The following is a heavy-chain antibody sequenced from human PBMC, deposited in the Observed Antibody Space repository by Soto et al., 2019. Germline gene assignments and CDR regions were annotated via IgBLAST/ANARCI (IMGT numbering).Heavy chain of an antibody. CDR1: GFTFSSYA. J-gene: IGHJ6*02. CDR2: ISGSGGST. V-gene: IGHV3-23*01. CDR3: AKDRQAYIYYDFWSAYLSGVTDV. Sequence: EVQLLESGGGLVQPGGSLRLSCAASGFTFSSYAMSWVRQAPGKGLEWVSAISGSGGSTYYADSVKGRFTISRDNSKNTLYLQMNSLRAEDTAVYYCAKDRQAYIYYDFWSAYLSGVTDVWGQGTTVTVSS. D-gene: IGHD3-3*01.